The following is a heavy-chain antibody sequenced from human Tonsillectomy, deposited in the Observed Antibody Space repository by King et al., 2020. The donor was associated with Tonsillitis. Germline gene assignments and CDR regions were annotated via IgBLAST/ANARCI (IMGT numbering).Heavy chain of an antibody. J-gene: IGHJ3*02. Sequence: VQLVESGGGLVQPGGSLRVSCAASGFTFSSYAMSWVRQAPGKGLEWVSAISGSGASTYYAESVKGRFTISRDNSKKKLYLQMNSLRAEDTAVYYCAKCGGDYVKCNDAFDIWGQGTMVTVSS. D-gene: IGHD4-17*01. CDR3: AKCGGDYVKCNDAFDI. CDR1: GFTFSSYA. V-gene: IGHV3-23*04. CDR2: ISGSGAST.